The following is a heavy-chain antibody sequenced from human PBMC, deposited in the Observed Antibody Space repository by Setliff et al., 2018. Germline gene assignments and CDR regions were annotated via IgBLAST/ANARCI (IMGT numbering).Heavy chain of an antibody. CDR2: INPSGGGT. J-gene: IGHJ6*03. Sequence: GASVKVSCKASGYTFIYYYIHWVRQAPGQGLEWMGLINPSGGGTIYARKFQGRVTMARETSTSTVYMELSGLRSEDTAVYYCARGRSTYFIDVWGKGTTVTVSS. CDR1: GYTFIYYY. V-gene: IGHV1-46*01. CDR3: ARGRSTYFIDV.